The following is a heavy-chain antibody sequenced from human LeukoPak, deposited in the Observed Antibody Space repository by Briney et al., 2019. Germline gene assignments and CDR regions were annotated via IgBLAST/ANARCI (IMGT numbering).Heavy chain of an antibody. V-gene: IGHV1-46*02. J-gene: IGHJ5*02. CDR3: ARDLGLRGVTNWFDP. Sequence: GASVKVSCKASGGALNSHIFTWVRQAPGQGLEWMGIIDPSGGSTGYAQKFQGRVTMTRDTSTSTVYMELSSLRSEDTAVYYCARDLGLRGVTNWFDPWGQGTLVTVSS. CDR1: GGALNSHI. CDR2: IDPSGGST. D-gene: IGHD3-10*01.